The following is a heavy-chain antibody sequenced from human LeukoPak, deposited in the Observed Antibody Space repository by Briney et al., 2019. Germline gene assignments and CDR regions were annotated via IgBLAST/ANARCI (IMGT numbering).Heavy chain of an antibody. CDR2: INHSGST. Sequence: KPSETLSLTCAVYGGSFSGYYWSWIRQPPGKGLEWIGEINHSGSTNYNPSLKSRVTISVDTSKNQFSLKLSSVTAADTAVYYCARGGPVDIVVVVAPIGLDYWGPGNPGHRLL. D-gene: IGHD2-15*01. CDR3: ARGGPVDIVVVVAPIGLDY. CDR1: GGSFSGYY. J-gene: IGHJ4*02. V-gene: IGHV4-34*01.